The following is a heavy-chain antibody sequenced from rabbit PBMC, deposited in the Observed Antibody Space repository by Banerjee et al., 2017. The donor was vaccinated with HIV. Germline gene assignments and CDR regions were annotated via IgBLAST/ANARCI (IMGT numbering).Heavy chain of an antibody. J-gene: IGHJ3*01. CDR1: GFSFSYGYV. CDR2: INTVSGDT. CDR3: ARDLAAVIGWNFGL. D-gene: IGHD1-1*01. V-gene: IGHV1S45*01. Sequence: QEQLEESGGDLVKPEGSLTLTCTASGFSFSYGYVMCWVRQAPGKGLEWIACINTVSGDTVYATWAKGRFTVSKASWTTVTLQMTSLTAADTASYFCARDLAAVIGWNFGLWGQGTLVTVS.